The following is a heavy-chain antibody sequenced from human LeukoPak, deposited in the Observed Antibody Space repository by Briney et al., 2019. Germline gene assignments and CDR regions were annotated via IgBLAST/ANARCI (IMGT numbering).Heavy chain of an antibody. CDR3: ARGPGIQLWLGFQMDV. CDR2: INPSGGST. Sequence: GAPVKVSCKASGDTFTSYYMHWVRQAPGQGLEWMGIINPSGGSTSYAQKFQGRVTMTRDTSTSTVYMELSSLRSEDTAVYYCARGPGIQLWLGFQMDVWGQGTTVTVSS. J-gene: IGHJ6*02. V-gene: IGHV1-46*01. CDR1: GDTFTSYY. D-gene: IGHD5-18*01.